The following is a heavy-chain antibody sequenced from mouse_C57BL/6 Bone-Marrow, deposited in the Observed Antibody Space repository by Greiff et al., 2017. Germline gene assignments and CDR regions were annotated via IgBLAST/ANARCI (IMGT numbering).Heavy chain of an antibody. V-gene: IGHV14-1*01. D-gene: IGHD2-2*01. CDR3: TRFMVTTRGFAY. Sequence: VQLQQSGAELVRPGASVKLSCTASGFNIKDYYMHWVKQRPEQGLEWIGRIDPEDGDTEYAPKFQGKATMTAYTSSNTAYLQLSSLTSEDTAVYYCTRFMVTTRGFAYWGQGTLVTVSA. CDR2: IDPEDGDT. J-gene: IGHJ3*01. CDR1: GFNIKDYY.